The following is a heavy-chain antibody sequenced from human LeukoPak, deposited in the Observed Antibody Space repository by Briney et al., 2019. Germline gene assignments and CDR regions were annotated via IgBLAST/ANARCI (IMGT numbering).Heavy chain of an antibody. Sequence: GGSLRLSCAASGFTFSSYSMNWVRQAPGKGREWVSYISSSSSTIYYADSVKGRFTISRDNAKSSLYLQMNSLRDEDTAVYYCARDRGYDFWSGYYGFDYWGQGTLVTVSS. CDR3: ARDRGYDFWSGYYGFDY. J-gene: IGHJ4*02. CDR2: ISSSSSTI. V-gene: IGHV3-48*02. CDR1: GFTFSSYS. D-gene: IGHD3-3*01.